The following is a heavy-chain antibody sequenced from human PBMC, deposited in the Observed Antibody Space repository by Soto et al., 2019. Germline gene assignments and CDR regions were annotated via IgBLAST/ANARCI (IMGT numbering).Heavy chain of an antibody. V-gene: IGHV1-69*01. CDR1: GDTFSRYT. D-gene: IGHD1-1*01. Sequence: QVQLVQSGAEVTKPGSSVRVSCKASGDTFSRYTVNWVRQAPRQGLEWMGGIIPRFGTTNYAPTLQGRVTITADESTNTVYMELSSLRSEETALYFCARGRGLYNSGRSQLDYWGQGTLLTVSS. CDR3: ARGRGLYNSGRSQLDY. J-gene: IGHJ4*02. CDR2: IIPRFGTT.